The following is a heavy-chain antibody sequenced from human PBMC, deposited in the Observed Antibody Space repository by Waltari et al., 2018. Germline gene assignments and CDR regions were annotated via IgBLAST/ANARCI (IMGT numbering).Heavy chain of an antibody. V-gene: IGHV2-5*01. J-gene: IGHJ5*02. CDR2: IYWNDDK. CDR3: AHRPQLWFGELLIPDNWFDP. Sequence: QITLKESGPTLVKPTQTLTLTCTFSGFSLSTSGVGVGWIRQPPGTALEWLALIYWNDDKRYSPSLKSRLTITKDTSKNQVVLTMTNMDPVDTATYYCAHRPQLWFGELLIPDNWFDPWGQGTLVTVSS. CDR1: GFSLSTSGVG. D-gene: IGHD3-10*01.